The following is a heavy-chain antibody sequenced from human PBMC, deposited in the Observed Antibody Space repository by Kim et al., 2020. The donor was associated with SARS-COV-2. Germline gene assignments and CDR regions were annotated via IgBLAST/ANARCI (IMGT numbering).Heavy chain of an antibody. V-gene: IGHV3-30*18. Sequence: GGSLRLSCAASGFTFSSYGMHWVRQAPGKGLEWVAVISYDGSNKYYADSVKGRFTISRDNSKNTLYLQMNSLRAEDTAVYYCAKDRTTVTTDYYYYYGMDVGGQGTTVTVSS. J-gene: IGHJ6*02. D-gene: IGHD4-17*01. CDR1: GFTFSSYG. CDR3: AKDRTTVTTDYYYYYGMDV. CDR2: ISYDGSNK.